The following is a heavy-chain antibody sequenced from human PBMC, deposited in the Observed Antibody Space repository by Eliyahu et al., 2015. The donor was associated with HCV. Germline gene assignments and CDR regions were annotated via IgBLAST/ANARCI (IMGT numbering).Heavy chain of an antibody. Sequence: QVQLQQWGAGLLKPSETLSLTCAVYGXSFSGYYWXWIRQPPGKGLXWXGEINHSGSXNYHPSLKXRVTISVDTSKNQFSLKLSSVTAADTAVYYCARVGYCSGGSCYRTWGDAFDIWGQGTMVTVSS. D-gene: IGHD2-15*01. V-gene: IGHV4-34*01. CDR1: GXSFSGYY. J-gene: IGHJ3*02. CDR3: ARVGYCSGGSCYRTWGDAFDI. CDR2: INHSGSX.